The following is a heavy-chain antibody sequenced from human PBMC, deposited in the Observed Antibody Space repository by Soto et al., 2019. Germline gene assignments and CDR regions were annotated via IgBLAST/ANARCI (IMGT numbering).Heavy chain of an antibody. J-gene: IGHJ4*02. CDR2: ISGYNGDTNT. CDR1: GYIFTNYA. D-gene: IGHD1-1*01. Sequence: ASVKVSCKASGYIFTNYAINWVRQAPGQGPEWMGWISGYNGDTNTHYSQNFQGRLTLTTDMSTTTAYMELRSLTSDDTAVYYCAIYKDVWTVYFFDNWGQGTLVTVSS. CDR3: AIYKDVWTVYFFDN. V-gene: IGHV1-18*01.